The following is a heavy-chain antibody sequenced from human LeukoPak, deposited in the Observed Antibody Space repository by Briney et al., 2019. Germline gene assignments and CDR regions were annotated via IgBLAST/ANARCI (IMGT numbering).Heavy chain of an antibody. CDR1: GFTFSNYA. CDR2: ISGGGGST. CDR3: AKIDSSSSWYGRLDY. J-gene: IGHJ4*02. V-gene: IGHV3-23*01. Sequence: PGGSLRLSCAASGFTFSNYAMSWVRQAPGQGLEWVSAISGGGGSTYYADSVKGRFTISRDNSKNTLYLQMNSLRAEDTAVYYCAKIDSSSSWYGRLDYWGQGTLVTVSS. D-gene: IGHD6-13*01.